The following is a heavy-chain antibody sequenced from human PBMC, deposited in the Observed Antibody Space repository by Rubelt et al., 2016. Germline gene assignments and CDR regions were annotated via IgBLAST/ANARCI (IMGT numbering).Heavy chain of an antibody. CDR2: IKQDGSEK. D-gene: IGHD3-10*01. CDR1: GFTFSIYW. V-gene: IGHV3-7*01. J-gene: IGHJ5*02. Sequence: EGQRVDSGGGLVQPGGSLRLSCAASGFTFSIYWMSWVRQAPGKGLEWVANIKQDGSEKYYVDSVKGRFTISRDNIQNSLFPQMNSLRAEETAVYYCSGSYTKTKPYNWFDPWGQGTLVTVSS. CDR3: SGSYTKTKPYNWFDP.